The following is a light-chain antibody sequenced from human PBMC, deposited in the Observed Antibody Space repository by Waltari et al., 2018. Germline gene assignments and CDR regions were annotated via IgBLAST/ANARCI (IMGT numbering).Light chain of an antibody. V-gene: IGLV2-14*01. CDR1: SSDVGVYNS. CDR3: CSYTTSSVSSYV. J-gene: IGLJ1*01. Sequence: QSALTQPASVSGSPGQSIAISCTGTSSDVGVYNSVSWYQQHPGNSPKLMFYGVSNRPPGFPNRCSGSNSGITASLIISGLQAEDEADYYCCSYTTSSVSSYVVGTGTKVTVL. CDR2: GVS.